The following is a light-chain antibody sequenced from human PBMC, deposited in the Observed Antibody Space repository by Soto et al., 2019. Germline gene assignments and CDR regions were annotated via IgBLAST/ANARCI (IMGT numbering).Light chain of an antibody. V-gene: IGLV9-49*01. J-gene: IGLJ2*01. Sequence: QSVLTQPPSASASLGASVTLTCTLSSGYSNYKVDWYQQRPGKGPRFVMRVGTGGIVGSKGDGIPDRFSVLGSGLNRYLNIKNIQEEDESDYHCGADHGSGSNFVVVFGGGTKLTVL. CDR3: GADHGSGSNFVVV. CDR2: VGTGGIVG. CDR1: SGYSNYK.